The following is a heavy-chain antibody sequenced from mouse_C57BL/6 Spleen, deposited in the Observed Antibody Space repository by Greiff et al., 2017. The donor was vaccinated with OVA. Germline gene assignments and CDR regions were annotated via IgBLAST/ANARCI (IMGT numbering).Heavy chain of an antibody. J-gene: IGHJ4*01. D-gene: IGHD1-1*01. Sequence: QVQLKQSGAELVKPGASVKISCKASGYAFSSYWMNWVKQRPGKGLEWIGQIYPGDGDTNYNGKFKGKATLTADKSSSTAYMQLSSLTSEDSAVYFCARRNYGSSQLLYAMDYWGQGTSVTVSS. CDR3: ARRNYGSSQLLYAMDY. V-gene: IGHV1-80*01. CDR2: IYPGDGDT. CDR1: GYAFSSYW.